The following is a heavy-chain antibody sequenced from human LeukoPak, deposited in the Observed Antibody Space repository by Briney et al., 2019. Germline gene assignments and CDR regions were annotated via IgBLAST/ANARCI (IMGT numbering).Heavy chain of an antibody. Sequence: ASVKVSCKASGYTFSSYDITWVRQAPGQGLEWMGWISANNDNTNYAQKLQDRVTMTTDTSTSTDYMELRSLRSDDTAVYYCARGSGGYFDNWGQGTLVIVSS. V-gene: IGHV1-18*01. D-gene: IGHD3-10*01. CDR1: GYTFSSYD. J-gene: IGHJ4*02. CDR3: ARGSGGYFDN. CDR2: ISANNDNT.